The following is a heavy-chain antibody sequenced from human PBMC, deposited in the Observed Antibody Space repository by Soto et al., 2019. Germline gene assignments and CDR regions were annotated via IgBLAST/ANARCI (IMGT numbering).Heavy chain of an antibody. D-gene: IGHD1-26*01. CDR3: ANVEGGAYPDFDS. Sequence: GGSLRLSCAASRITFSSYARQWVRQAPGKGLEWVGVISYDGGNKYYADAVKGRFTISRDNSKNTLYLQMNSLRPEDTAVYYCANVEGGAYPDFDSWGQGTLVTVSS. J-gene: IGHJ4*02. CDR1: RITFSSYA. V-gene: IGHV3-30*04. CDR2: ISYDGGNK.